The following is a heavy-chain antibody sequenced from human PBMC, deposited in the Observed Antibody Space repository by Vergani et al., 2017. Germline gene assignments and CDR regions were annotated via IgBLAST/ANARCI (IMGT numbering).Heavy chain of an antibody. CDR2: FDPEDGET. V-gene: IGHV1-24*01. CDR1: GYTLTELS. Sequence: QVQLVQSGAEVKKPGASVKVSCKVSGYTLTELSMHWVRQAPGKGLEWMGGFDPEDGETIYAQKFQGRGTMTEDTSTDTAYMELSSLRSEDTAVYYCATGYCGGDCYSKPSHYYYYYGMDVWGQGTTVTVSS. D-gene: IGHD2-21*02. J-gene: IGHJ6*02. CDR3: ATGYCGGDCYSKPSHYYYYYGMDV.